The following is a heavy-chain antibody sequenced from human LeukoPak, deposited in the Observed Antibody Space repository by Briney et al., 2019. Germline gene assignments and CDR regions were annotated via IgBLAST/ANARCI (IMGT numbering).Heavy chain of an antibody. J-gene: IGHJ5*02. Sequence: ASVKVSCKASRYPLTRYYMNWVRQAPGQGLRWMGIIYPNRCRTTYAQRFQGRVSMTRDTSTSTVYRELTSLRSNDTAVYYCARDPTSSNWPRGHWFDPWGQGTLVTVSS. CDR2: IYPNRCRT. CDR1: RYPLTRYY. V-gene: IGHV1-46*01. D-gene: IGHD6-13*01. CDR3: ARDPTSSNWPRGHWFDP.